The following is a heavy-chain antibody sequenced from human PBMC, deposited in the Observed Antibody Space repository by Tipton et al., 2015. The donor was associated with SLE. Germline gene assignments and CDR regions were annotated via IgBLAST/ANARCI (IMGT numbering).Heavy chain of an antibody. CDR1: GFTFSSYA. CDR3: ARRVVAAIDY. CDR2: IYYSGST. V-gene: IGHV4-38-2*01. D-gene: IGHD2-15*01. J-gene: IGHJ4*02. Sequence: LRLSCAASGFTFSSYAMSWVRQAPGKGLEWIGSIYYSGSTYYNPSLKSRVTISVDTSKNQFSLKLSSVTAADTAVYYCARRVVAAIDYWGQGTLVTVSS.